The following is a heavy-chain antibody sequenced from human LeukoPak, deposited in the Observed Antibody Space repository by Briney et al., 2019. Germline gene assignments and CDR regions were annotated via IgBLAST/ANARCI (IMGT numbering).Heavy chain of an antibody. CDR1: GFTLSGFN. Sequence: PGGYLRLSCAGSGFTLSGFNINWVRQALGKGLEWISYITNGGNSVYYADSVRSRFSISRDNARNSVYLEMAGLTAEDTAVYYCARTLDSGLDVWGNGTTVTASS. V-gene: IGHV3-48*01. J-gene: IGHJ6*04. CDR2: ITNGGNSV. D-gene: IGHD3/OR15-3a*01. CDR3: ARTLDSGLDV.